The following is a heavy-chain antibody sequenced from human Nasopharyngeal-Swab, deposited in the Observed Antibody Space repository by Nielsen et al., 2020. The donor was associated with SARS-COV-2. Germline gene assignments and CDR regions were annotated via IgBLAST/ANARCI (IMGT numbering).Heavy chain of an antibody. CDR1: GYTFTSYG. CDR2: ISAYNGNT. J-gene: IGHJ6*02. CDR3: AREPYYYYDSSGYYHTFGMDV. D-gene: IGHD3-22*01. V-gene: IGHV1-18*01. Sequence: ASVKVSCKASGYTFTSYGISWVRQAPGQGLEWMGWISAYNGNTNYAQKLQGRVTMTTDTSTGTAYMELRSLRSDDTAVYYCAREPYYYYDSSGYYHTFGMDVWGQGTTVTVSS.